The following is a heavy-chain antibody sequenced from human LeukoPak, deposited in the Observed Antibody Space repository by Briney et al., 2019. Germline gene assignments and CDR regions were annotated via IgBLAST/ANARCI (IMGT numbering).Heavy chain of an antibody. CDR1: GGSISSSSYY. CDR3: ARERSYVWGSYRYTGGDFDY. CDR2: IYYSGST. J-gene: IGHJ4*02. V-gene: IGHV4-39*07. D-gene: IGHD3-16*02. Sequence: SETLSLTCTVSGGSISSSSYYWGWIRQPPGKGLEWIGSIYYSGSTYYNPSLKSRVTISVDTSKNQFSLKLSSVTAADTAVYYCARERSYVWGSYRYTGGDFDYWGQGTLVTVSS.